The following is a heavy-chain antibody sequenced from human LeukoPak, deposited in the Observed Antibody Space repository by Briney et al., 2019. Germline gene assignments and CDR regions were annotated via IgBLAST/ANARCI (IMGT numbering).Heavy chain of an antibody. D-gene: IGHD3-22*01. J-gene: IGHJ4*02. Sequence: ASVKVSCKASGYTFTSYGISWVRQAPGQGLEWRGSISAYNGNTNYAQKLQGRVTMTTDTSTSTAYMELRSLRSDDTAVYYCARASYYYDSSGYYFDYWGQGTLVTVSS. CDR2: ISAYNGNT. CDR1: GYTFTSYG. CDR3: ARASYYYDSSGYYFDY. V-gene: IGHV1-18*01.